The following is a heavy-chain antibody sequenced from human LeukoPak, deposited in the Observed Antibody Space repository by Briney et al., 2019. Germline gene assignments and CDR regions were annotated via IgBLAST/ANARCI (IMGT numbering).Heavy chain of an antibody. V-gene: IGHV3-74*01. CDR3: ARVGCSSTSCYNDYYYYMDV. Sequence: GGSLRLSCAASGFTFSSYWMHWVRQAPGKGLAWVSRIKSDGSSTIYADSVKGRFTISRDNAKNTLYLQMNSLRSEDTAVYYCARVGCSSTSCYNDYYYYMDVWGKGTTVTVSS. D-gene: IGHD2-2*02. J-gene: IGHJ6*03. CDR1: GFTFSSYW. CDR2: IKSDGSST.